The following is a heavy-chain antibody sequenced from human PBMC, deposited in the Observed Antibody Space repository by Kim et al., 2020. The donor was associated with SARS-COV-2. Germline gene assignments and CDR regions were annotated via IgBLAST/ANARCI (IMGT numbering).Heavy chain of an antibody. CDR3: ARESIESLWFGESFYFDY. V-gene: IGHV1-18*01. D-gene: IGHD3-10*01. CDR1: GYTFTSYG. CDR2: ISAYNGNT. J-gene: IGHJ4*01. Sequence: ASVRVSCKASGYTFTSYGISWVRQAPGQGLEWMGWISAYNGNTNYAQKLQGRVTMTTDTSTSTAYMELRSLRSDDTAVYYCARESIESLWFGESFYFDYWGHGALVTVSP.